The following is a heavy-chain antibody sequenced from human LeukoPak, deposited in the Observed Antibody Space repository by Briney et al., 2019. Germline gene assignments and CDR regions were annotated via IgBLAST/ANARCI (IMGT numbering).Heavy chain of an antibody. D-gene: IGHD2-21*02. CDR1: GYTFTNYG. Sequence: ASVKVSCKASGYTFTNYGISWVRQAPGQGLEWMGWISAYNGKTKYAQKLQGRVTMTTDTSTSTAYMELRSRRSDDTAVYYCARAVVTADSDAFDIWGQGTMVTVSS. CDR2: ISAYNGKT. CDR3: ARAVVTADSDAFDI. J-gene: IGHJ3*02. V-gene: IGHV1-18*01.